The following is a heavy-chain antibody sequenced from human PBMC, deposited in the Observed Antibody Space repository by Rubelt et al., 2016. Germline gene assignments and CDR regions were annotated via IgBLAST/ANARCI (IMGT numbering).Heavy chain of an antibody. CDR1: GGSFSAYS. CDR3: ARGELGLVTYYYYGMDV. Sequence: QVQLQQWGAGLLKPSETLSLTCTVYGGSFSAYSWSWIRQPPGEGLEWIGEVTHSGSTNYNPSLKSRVTISLATPNNQFSRRVSSGTAADMAVDYCARGELGLVTYYYYGMDVWGQGTTVTVSS. CDR2: VTHSGST. D-gene: IGHD3/OR15-3a*01. J-gene: IGHJ6*02. V-gene: IGHV4-34*01.